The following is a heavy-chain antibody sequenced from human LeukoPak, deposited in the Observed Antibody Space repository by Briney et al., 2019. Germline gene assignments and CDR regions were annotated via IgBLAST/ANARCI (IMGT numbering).Heavy chain of an antibody. Sequence: GESLKISCSASGFPFSSYAMHWVRQAPGKGLEYVSAISDSGGSTYSADSVKGRFTICRDNCKNTLYLQMSSLRAEDTAVYFCVRGYSFGPYGMDVWGQGNTVTVSS. J-gene: IGHJ6*02. V-gene: IGHV3-64D*09. CDR1: GFPFSSYA. CDR3: VRGYSFGPYGMDV. D-gene: IGHD2-15*01. CDR2: ISDSGGST.